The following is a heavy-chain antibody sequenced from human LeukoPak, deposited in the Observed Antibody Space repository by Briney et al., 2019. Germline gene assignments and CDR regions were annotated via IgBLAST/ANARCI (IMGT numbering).Heavy chain of an antibody. CDR1: GFTFNSYP. Sequence: PGGSLRLSCAASGFTFNSYPMHWVRQAPGKGLEWVAVISYDGSNKYYADSVKGRFTISRNNSKNTLYLQMNSLRAEDTAVYYCARGGGNCLDYWGQGTLVAVSS. J-gene: IGHJ4*02. D-gene: IGHD3-16*01. CDR3: ARGGGNCLDY. V-gene: IGHV3-30-3*01. CDR2: ISYDGSNK.